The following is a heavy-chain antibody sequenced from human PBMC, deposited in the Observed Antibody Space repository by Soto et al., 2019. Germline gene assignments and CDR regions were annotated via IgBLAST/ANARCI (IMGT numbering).Heavy chain of an antibody. CDR3: AREGGYVDD. CDR1: DRRIRSSSHY. V-gene: IGHV4-39*02. CDR2: IDESADS. Sequence: SERLSVPCTFCDRRIRSSSHYGRWIRQSPGTGLEWIGSIDESADSYYSPSLKSRVTILVDTSKNQFSLKLMSVAGADSAIYYCAREGGYVDDWGQGTMVTVSS. J-gene: IGHJ4*02. D-gene: IGHD1-1*01.